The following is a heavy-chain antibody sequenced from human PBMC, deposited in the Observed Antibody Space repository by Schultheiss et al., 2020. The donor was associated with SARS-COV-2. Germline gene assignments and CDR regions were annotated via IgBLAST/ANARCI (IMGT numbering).Heavy chain of an antibody. CDR1: GFTFSDYY. J-gene: IGHJ4*02. CDR2: ISYDGSNK. Sequence: GGSLRLSCAVSGFTFSDYYMSWIRQAPGRGLEWVAVISYDGSNKYYADSVKGRFTISRDNSKNTLYLQMNSLRAEDTAVYYCARDPAFYYFDYWGQGTLVTVSS. CDR3: ARDPAFYYFDY. V-gene: IGHV3-30*03.